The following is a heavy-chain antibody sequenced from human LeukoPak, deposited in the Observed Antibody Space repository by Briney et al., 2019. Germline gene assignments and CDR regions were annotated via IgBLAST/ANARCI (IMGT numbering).Heavy chain of an antibody. CDR1: GFTFDDYA. CDR3: AKDPYSSGSTPFFDY. CDR2: ISWDGGST. D-gene: IGHD6-19*01. Sequence: GGSLRLSCAASGFTFDDYAMHWVRQAPGKGLEWVSLISWDGGSTYYADSVKGRFTISRDNSKNSLYLQMNSLRAEDTALYYCAKDPYSSGSTPFFDYWGQGTLVTVSS. J-gene: IGHJ4*02. V-gene: IGHV3-43D*03.